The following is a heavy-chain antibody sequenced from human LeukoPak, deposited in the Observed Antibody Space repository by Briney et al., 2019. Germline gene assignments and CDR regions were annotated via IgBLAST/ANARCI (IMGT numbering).Heavy chain of an antibody. D-gene: IGHD5-18*01. CDR1: GFTVSSNY. Sequence: PGGSLRLSCAASGFTVSSNYMSWVRQAPGKGLEWVSVIYSGGSTYYADSVKGRFTISRDNSKNTLYLQMNSLRVEDTAVYYCARGVQLWTGFDYWGQGTLVTVYS. J-gene: IGHJ4*02. CDR2: IYSGGST. CDR3: ARGVQLWTGFDY. V-gene: IGHV3-66*01.